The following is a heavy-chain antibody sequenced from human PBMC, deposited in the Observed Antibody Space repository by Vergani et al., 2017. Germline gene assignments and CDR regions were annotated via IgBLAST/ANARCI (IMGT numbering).Heavy chain of an antibody. Sequence: QVQLVQSGAEVKKPGSSVKVSCKASGGTFSSYAISWVRQAPGQGLEWMGRIIPIFGTANYAQKFQGRVTITADESTSTAYMELSSLRSEDTAVYYCAATPIVVVTASQSDWYFDLWGRGTLVTVSS. CDR1: GGTFSSYA. CDR3: AATPIVVVTASQSDWYFDL. J-gene: IGHJ2*01. D-gene: IGHD2-21*02. V-gene: IGHV1-69*18. CDR2: IIPIFGTA.